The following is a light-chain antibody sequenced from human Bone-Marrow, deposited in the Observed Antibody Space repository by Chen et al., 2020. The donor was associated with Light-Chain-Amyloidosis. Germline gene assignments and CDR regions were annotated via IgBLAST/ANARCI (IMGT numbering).Light chain of an antibody. Sequence: NFLLTQPPYVSYSPGKTGIISSTRSSGSIATNYVQWYQQRPGSSPTTVSYEDDQRPSGVPDRFSGSIDRSSNSASLTISGLKTEDEADYYCQSYQGSSQGVFGGGTKLTVL. J-gene: IGLJ3*02. CDR1: SGSIATNY. CDR3: QSYQGSSQGV. V-gene: IGLV6-57*01. CDR2: EDD.